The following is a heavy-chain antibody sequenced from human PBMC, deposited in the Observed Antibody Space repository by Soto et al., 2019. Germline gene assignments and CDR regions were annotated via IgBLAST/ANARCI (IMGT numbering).Heavy chain of an antibody. V-gene: IGHV4-31*03. J-gene: IGHJ4*02. Sequence: SETLSLTCTVSGASISSGDYYWSWIRQHPGKGLEWIGYIHSSGSPFYNPSLKSRVSISVDTSKKQFSLNLKSVTAADSAVYYCARNVRADHSEVVFDYWGQGTLVTVSS. D-gene: IGHD2-15*01. CDR3: ARNVRADHSEVVFDY. CDR1: GASISSGDYY. CDR2: IHSSGSP.